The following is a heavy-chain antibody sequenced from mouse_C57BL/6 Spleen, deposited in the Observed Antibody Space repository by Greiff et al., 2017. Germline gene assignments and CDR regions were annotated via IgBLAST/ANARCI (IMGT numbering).Heavy chain of an antibody. CDR1: GYAFSSSW. V-gene: IGHV1-82*01. Sequence: VQLQQSGPELVKPGASVKISCKASGYAFSSSWMNWVKQRPGKGLEWIGRIYPGDGDTNYNGKFKGKATLTADKSSSTAYMQLSSLTSEDSAVYFCAGYYYGSSYGVDYFEYWGQGTTLTVSS. CDR2: IYPGDGDT. CDR3: AGYYYGSSYGVDYFEY. J-gene: IGHJ2*01. D-gene: IGHD1-1*01.